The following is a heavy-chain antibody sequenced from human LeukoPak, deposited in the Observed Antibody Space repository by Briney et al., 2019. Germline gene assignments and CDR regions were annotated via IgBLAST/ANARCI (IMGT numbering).Heavy chain of an antibody. D-gene: IGHD6-13*01. CDR1: GDSVSSNNAA. CDR2: TYYRSKWYN. CDR3: TRDPGYSNWYYFDY. V-gene: IGHV6-1*01. J-gene: IGHJ4*02. Sequence: SQTLSLTCAISGDSVSSNNAAWNWIRQPPSRGLEWLGRTYYRSKWYNDYAVSVKSRITVNRDTSKNQFSLQLNSVTPEDTAVYYCTRDPGYSNWYYFDYWGQGTLVTVSS.